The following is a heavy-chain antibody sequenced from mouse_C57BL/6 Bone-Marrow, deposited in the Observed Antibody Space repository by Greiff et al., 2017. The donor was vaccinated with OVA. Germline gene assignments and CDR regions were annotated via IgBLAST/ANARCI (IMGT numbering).Heavy chain of an antibody. J-gene: IGHJ1*03. CDR2: ISNGGGST. CDR3: ARLIITTARGHWYFDV. D-gene: IGHD1-1*01. Sequence: EVKLVESGGGLVQPGGSLKLSCAASGFTFSDYYMYWVRQTPEKRLEWVAYISNGGGSTYYPDTVKGRFTISRDNAKNTLYLLMSRLKSEDTAMYYCARLIITTARGHWYFDVWGTGTTVTVSS. CDR1: GFTFSDYY. V-gene: IGHV5-12*01.